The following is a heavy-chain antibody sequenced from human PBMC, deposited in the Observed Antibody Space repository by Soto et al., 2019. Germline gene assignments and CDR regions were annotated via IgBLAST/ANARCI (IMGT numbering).Heavy chain of an antibody. J-gene: IGHJ4*02. CDR1: GYPFSNFW. D-gene: IGHD6-13*01. CDR2: IYPGDSET. Sequence: PGESLKISCQCSGYPFSNFWIAWVRQLPGKGIEYMGIIYPGDSETRYSPSCHGKVTISADRSIGTAYLQWSSLEASDSAFYFCARSPRSSPYFDYWGQGALVTVSS. CDR3: ARSPRSSPYFDY. V-gene: IGHV5-51*01.